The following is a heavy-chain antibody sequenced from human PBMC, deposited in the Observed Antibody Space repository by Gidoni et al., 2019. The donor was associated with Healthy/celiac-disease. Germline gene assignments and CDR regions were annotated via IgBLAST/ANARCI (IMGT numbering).Heavy chain of an antibody. CDR2: ISGSGGST. V-gene: IGHV3-23*01. CDR3: AKDFGNIVVVITIDY. CDR1: GFTFSRYA. Sequence: EVQLLESGGGLVQPGGSLRLSCAASGFTFSRYAMSWVRQAPGKGLEWVSAISGSGGSTYYADSVKGRFTISRDNSKNTLYLQMNSLRAEDTAVYYCAKDFGNIVVVITIDYWGQGTLVTVSS. D-gene: IGHD3-22*01. J-gene: IGHJ4*02.